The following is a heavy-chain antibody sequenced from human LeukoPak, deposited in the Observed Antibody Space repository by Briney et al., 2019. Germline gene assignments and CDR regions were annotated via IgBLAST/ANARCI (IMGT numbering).Heavy chain of an antibody. CDR3: ARASYSGYFGYYYGMDV. D-gene: IGHD5-12*01. Sequence: ASVKVSCKASGYTFTSYAMNWVRQAPGQGLEWMGWINTNTGNPTYAQGFTGRFVFSLDTSVSRAYLQISSLKAEDTAVYYCARASYSGYFGYYYGMDVWGQGTTVTVSS. CDR1: GYTFTSYA. V-gene: IGHV7-4-1*02. J-gene: IGHJ6*02. CDR2: INTNTGNP.